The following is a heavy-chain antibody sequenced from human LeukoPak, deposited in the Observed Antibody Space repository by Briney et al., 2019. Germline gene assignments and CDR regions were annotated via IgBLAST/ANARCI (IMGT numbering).Heavy chain of an antibody. CDR2: INIGGTNT. V-gene: IGHV3-11*01. J-gene: IGHJ5*02. CDR3: ATDGAGFDT. CDR1: GFTFNDYY. Sequence: GGSLRLSCAASGFTFNDYYMSWIRQAPGKGLEWLSYINIGGTNTHYAVSVKGRFTISRDNAKKSLYLEMNNLRAEDTAVYYCATDGAGFDTWGQGVLVTVSS.